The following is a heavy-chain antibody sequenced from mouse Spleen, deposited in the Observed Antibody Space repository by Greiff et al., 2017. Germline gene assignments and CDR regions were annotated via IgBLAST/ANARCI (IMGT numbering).Heavy chain of an antibody. CDR3: ARREWKKYFEY. V-gene: IGHV1-18*01. J-gene: IGHJ2*01. CDR1: GYTFTDYN. CDR2: IHPNNGGT. Sequence: VQLQQSGPELVKPGASVKIPCKASGYTFTDYNMDWVKQSHGKSLEWIGDIHPNNGGTIYNQKFQGKATLTVDKSSSTAYMELRSLTHEDTAVYSCARREWKKYFEYWGQGKTLIVSS.